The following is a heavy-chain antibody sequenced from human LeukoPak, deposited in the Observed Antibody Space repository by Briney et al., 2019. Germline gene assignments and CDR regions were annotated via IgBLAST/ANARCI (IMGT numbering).Heavy chain of an antibody. CDR2: ISGNGVST. V-gene: IGHV3-64D*06. CDR1: GFTFSSYA. J-gene: IGHJ4*02. D-gene: IGHD2-15*01. Sequence: GGSLRLSCSASGFTFSSYAMHWVRQAPGTGLEYVSAISGNGVSTYYAESVNGRVTISRDNSKNTLYLQMSSLRAEDTAVYYCVSPLVVVAADTHPDYWGQGTLVTVSS. CDR3: VSPLVVVAADTHPDY.